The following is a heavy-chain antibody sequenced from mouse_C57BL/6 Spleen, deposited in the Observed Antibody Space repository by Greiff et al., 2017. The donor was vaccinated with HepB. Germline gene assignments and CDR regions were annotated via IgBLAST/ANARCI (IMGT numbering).Heavy chain of an antibody. CDR1: GFSFNTYA. CDR2: IRSKSNNYAT. D-gene: IGHD1-1*01. J-gene: IGHJ1*03. Sequence: EVQLQESGGGLVQPKGSLKLSCAASGFSFNTYAMNWVRQAPGKGLEWVARIRSKSNNYATYYADSVKDRFTISRDDSESMLYLQMNNLKTEDTAMYYCVKDGSSYWYFDVWGTGTTVTVSS. CDR3: VKDGSSYWYFDV. V-gene: IGHV10-1*01.